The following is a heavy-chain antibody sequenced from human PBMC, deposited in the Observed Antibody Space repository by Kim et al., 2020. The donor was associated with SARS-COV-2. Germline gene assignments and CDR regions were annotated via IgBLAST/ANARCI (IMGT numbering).Heavy chain of an antibody. CDR2: IVVGSGNT. Sequence: SVKVSYKASGFTFTSSAMQWVRQARGQRLEWIGWIVVGSGNTNYAQKFQERVTITRDMSTSTAYMELSSLRSEDTAVYYCAADPVGIAAAGPNTDYWGQGTLVTVSS. V-gene: IGHV1-58*02. D-gene: IGHD6-13*01. J-gene: IGHJ4*02. CDR3: AADPVGIAAAGPNTDY. CDR1: GFTFTSSA.